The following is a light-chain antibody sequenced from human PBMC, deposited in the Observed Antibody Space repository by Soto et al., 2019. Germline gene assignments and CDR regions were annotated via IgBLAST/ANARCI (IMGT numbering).Light chain of an antibody. Sequence: EIVLTQSPATLSLSPGERATLSCRASQSVSSNLAWYQQKLGQAPRLLIYDAFNRATGIPARLSGSGPGTDFPLPISNLAPEDFAVYYCQQRSSWPTFGQGTKLEIK. CDR1: QSVSSN. V-gene: IGKV3-11*01. CDR3: QQRSSWPT. CDR2: DAF. J-gene: IGKJ2*01.